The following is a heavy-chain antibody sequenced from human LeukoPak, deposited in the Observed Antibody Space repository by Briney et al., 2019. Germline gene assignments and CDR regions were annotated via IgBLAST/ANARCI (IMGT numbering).Heavy chain of an antibody. V-gene: IGHV3-30*03. CDR1: GFTFSSYG. CDR3: ARVDYILTGFYYYYYMDV. J-gene: IGHJ6*03. CDR2: ISYDGGYK. D-gene: IGHD3-9*01. Sequence: GGSLRLSCAASGFTFSSYGMHWVRQAPGKGLEWVALISYDGGYKYYADSVKGRFTISRDNAKNSLYLQMNSLRAEDTAVYYCARVDYILTGFYYYYYMDVWGKGTTVTISS.